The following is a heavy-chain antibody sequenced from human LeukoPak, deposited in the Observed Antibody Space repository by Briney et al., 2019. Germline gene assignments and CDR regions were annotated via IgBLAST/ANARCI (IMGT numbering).Heavy chain of an antibody. J-gene: IGHJ4*02. V-gene: IGHV4-34*08. CDR2: INHSGST. D-gene: IGHD5-24*01. CDR3: AGGRRWLQMRGPVFDY. Sequence: GSLRLSCAASGFTFNNAWMSWIRQPPGKGLEWIGEINHSGSTNYNPSLKSRVTISVDTSKNQFSLKLSSVTAADTAVYYCAGGRRWLQMRGPVFDYWGQGTLVTVSS. CDR1: GFTFNNAW.